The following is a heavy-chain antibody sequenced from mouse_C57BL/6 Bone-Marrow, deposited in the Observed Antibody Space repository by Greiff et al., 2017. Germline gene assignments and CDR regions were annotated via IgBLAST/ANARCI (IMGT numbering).Heavy chain of an antibody. CDR1: GFTFSSYA. D-gene: IGHD2-4*01. V-gene: IGHV5-4*01. J-gene: IGHJ3*01. CDR3: ARENYAWFAY. Sequence: EVQLVESGGGLVKPGASLKLSCAASGFTFSSYAMSWVRQTPEKRLEWVATISDGGSYTYYPDNVKGRFTISRDNAKNNLYLQMSHLKSEDTAMYYCARENYAWFAYWGQGTLVTVSA. CDR2: ISDGGSYT.